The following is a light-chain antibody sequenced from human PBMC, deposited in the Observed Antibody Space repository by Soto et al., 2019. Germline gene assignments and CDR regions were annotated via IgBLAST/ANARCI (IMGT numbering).Light chain of an antibody. V-gene: IGKV3-11*01. CDR2: DAS. Sequence: EIVLTQSPATLSLSPGERATLSCRASQSVSSYLARYQQKPGQAPRLLIYDASNRATAIPARFSGSGSGTDFALTISSLEPEDFAVYYCQQRSNWPPRFTFGPGTKVDIK. J-gene: IGKJ3*01. CDR1: QSVSSY. CDR3: QQRSNWPPRFT.